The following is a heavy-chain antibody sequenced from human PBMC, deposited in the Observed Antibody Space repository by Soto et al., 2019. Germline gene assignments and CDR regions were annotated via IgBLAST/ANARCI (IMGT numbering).Heavy chain of an antibody. D-gene: IGHD2-2*02. Sequence: PGGSLRLSCAASGFTFSSYWMHWVRQAPGKGLVWVSRINSDGSSTSYADSVKGRFTISRDNAKNTLYLQMNSLRAEDTAVYYCARNPEVIPWFDPWGQGTLVTVSS. CDR3: ARNPEVIPWFDP. V-gene: IGHV3-74*01. J-gene: IGHJ5*02. CDR1: GFTFSSYW. CDR2: INSDGSST.